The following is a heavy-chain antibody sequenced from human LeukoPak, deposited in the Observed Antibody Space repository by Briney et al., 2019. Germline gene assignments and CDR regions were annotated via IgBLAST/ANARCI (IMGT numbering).Heavy chain of an antibody. Sequence: GGSLRLSCAASGFTFSSYAMHWVRQAPGKGLEWVAVISYDGSNKYYADSVKGRFTISRDNSKNTLYLQMNSLRAEDTAVYYCARDRAFPAYYFDYWGQGTLVTVSS. V-gene: IGHV3-30*04. CDR2: ISYDGSNK. CDR1: GFTFSSYA. CDR3: ARDRAFPAYYFDY. D-gene: IGHD2-2*01. J-gene: IGHJ4*02.